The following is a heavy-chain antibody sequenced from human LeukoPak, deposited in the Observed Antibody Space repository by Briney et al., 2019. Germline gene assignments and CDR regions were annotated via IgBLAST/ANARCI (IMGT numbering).Heavy chain of an antibody. CDR1: GFTFTSSA. D-gene: IGHD4-23*01. Sequence: SVKVSCKASGFTFTSSAMQWVRQARGQRLEWIGWIVVGSGNTNYAQKFQERVTITRDMSTSTAYMELSSLRAEDTAVYYCASLTYNYGGNSEAFDIWGQGTMVTVSS. V-gene: IGHV1-58*02. J-gene: IGHJ3*02. CDR2: IVVGSGNT. CDR3: ASLTYNYGGNSEAFDI.